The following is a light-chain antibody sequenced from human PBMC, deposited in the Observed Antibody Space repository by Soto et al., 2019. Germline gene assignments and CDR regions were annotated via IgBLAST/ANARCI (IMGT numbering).Light chain of an antibody. CDR2: EGG. J-gene: IGLJ1*01. Sequence: QSVLTQPASVSGSPGQSIALSCTGTSSDVGTYNLVSWYQQHPGKAPKLLISEGGKRPSGVSDRFSGSKSGNTASLTISGLQAEDEADYYCCSFAAGNTYVFGTGTKATVL. V-gene: IGLV2-23*01. CDR3: CSFAAGNTYV. CDR1: SSDVGTYNL.